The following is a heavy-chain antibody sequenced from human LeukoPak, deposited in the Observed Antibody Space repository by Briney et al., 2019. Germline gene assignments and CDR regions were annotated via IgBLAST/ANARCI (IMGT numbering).Heavy chain of an antibody. CDR3: ASLVVPAAIGDGRVGYMDV. V-gene: IGHV4-59*12. CDR1: GGSISSYY. D-gene: IGHD2-2*01. J-gene: IGHJ6*03. CDR2: IYYSGST. Sequence: SETLSLTCTVSGGSISSYYWSWIRQPPGKGLEWIGYIYYSGSTNYNPSLKSRVTISVDTSKNQFSLKLSSVTAADTAVYYCASLVVPAAIGDGRVGYMDVWGKGTTVTVSS.